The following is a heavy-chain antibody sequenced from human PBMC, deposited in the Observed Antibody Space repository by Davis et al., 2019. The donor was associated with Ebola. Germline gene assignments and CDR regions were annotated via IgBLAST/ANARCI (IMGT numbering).Heavy chain of an antibody. V-gene: IGHV3-30*02. D-gene: IGHD2-15*01. CDR3: AGAARDWFDP. CDR2: IRYDGSNK. CDR1: GFTFSSYG. Sequence: GESLKISCAASGFTFSSYGMHWVRQAPGKGLEWVAFIRYDGSNKYYADSVKGRFTISRDNSKNTLYLQMNSLRAEDTAVYYCAGAARDWFDPWGQGTLVTVSS. J-gene: IGHJ5*02.